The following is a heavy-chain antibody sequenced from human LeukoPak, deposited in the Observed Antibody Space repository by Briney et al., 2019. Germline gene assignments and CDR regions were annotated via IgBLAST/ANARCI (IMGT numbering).Heavy chain of an antibody. J-gene: IGHJ4*02. Sequence: GGSLRLSCAASGLAFSAYKMHWVRQAPRKGLVWVSRISTDGYTTDYADFVQGRFTASRDNTKNTWSLEMDSLGAEDTAVYYCVVGGSPGYWGQGTLVTVSS. CDR1: GLAFSAYK. V-gene: IGHV3-74*01. CDR3: VVGGSPGY. CDR2: ISTDGYTT. D-gene: IGHD2-15*01.